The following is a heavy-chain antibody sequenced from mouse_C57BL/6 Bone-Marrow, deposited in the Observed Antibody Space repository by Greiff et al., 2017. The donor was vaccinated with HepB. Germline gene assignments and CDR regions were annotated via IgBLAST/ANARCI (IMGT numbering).Heavy chain of an antibody. V-gene: IGHV10-1*01. CDR2: IRSKSNNYAT. D-gene: IGHD2-2*01. Sequence: EVKLVESGGGLVQPKGSLKLSCAASGFSFNTYAMNWVRQAPGKGLEWVARIRSKSNNYATYYADSVKDRFTIARDDSESMLYLQMNNLKTEDTAMYYCVRHVGLRHYAMDYWGQGTSVTVSS. J-gene: IGHJ4*01. CDR3: VRHVGLRHYAMDY. CDR1: GFSFNTYA.